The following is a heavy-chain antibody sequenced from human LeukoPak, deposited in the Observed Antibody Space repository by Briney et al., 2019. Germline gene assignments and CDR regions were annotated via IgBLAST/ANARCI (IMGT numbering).Heavy chain of an antibody. CDR1: GYTFTSYD. Sequence: ASVKVSCKASGYTFTSYDINWVRQATGQGLEWMGWTNPNSGNTGYARKFQGRVTMTRNTSISTAYMELSSLRSEDTAVYYCARLRNDFWSGYRGTYYFDYWGQGTLVTVSS. CDR3: ARLRNDFWSGYRGTYYFDY. J-gene: IGHJ4*02. D-gene: IGHD3-3*01. CDR2: TNPNSGNT. V-gene: IGHV1-8*01.